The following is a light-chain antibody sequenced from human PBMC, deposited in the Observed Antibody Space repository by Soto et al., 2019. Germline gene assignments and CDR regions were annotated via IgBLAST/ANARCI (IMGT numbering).Light chain of an antibody. Sequence: QSVLTQPPSASGTPGQRVTISCSGSSSNIGSNSVNWYQQLPGTAPKLLIYSNDQRPSGVPDRFSGSKSGTSASLAISGLQSEDEADYYCPSWDDSLNGYVFGAGTKLTVL. V-gene: IGLV1-44*01. CDR2: SND. J-gene: IGLJ1*01. CDR3: PSWDDSLNGYV. CDR1: SSNIGSNS.